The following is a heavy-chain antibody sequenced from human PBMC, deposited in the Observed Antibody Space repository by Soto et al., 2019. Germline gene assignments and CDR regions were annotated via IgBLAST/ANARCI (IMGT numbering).Heavy chain of an antibody. CDR1: GSTFTTIR. Sequence: QVQLVQSAAEVGKPGASVKVSCKASGSTFTTIRLSWVRQAPGHGLEWMGWIRPHNGDTQYAQKFQGRVTMTADTSTTPAYMEVRSLTPDDAAVFYCARDRSGWYDFWGQGTLVTVSS. D-gene: IGHD6-19*01. V-gene: IGHV1-18*01. CDR3: ARDRSGWYDF. CDR2: IRPHNGDT. J-gene: IGHJ5*01.